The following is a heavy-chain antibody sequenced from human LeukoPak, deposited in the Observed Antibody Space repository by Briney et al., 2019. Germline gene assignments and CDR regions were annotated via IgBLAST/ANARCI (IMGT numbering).Heavy chain of an antibody. J-gene: IGHJ5*02. D-gene: IGHD4-23*01. CDR3: ARVGESGGNSGGWFDP. CDR1: GGPISRYY. V-gene: IGHV4-4*07. Sequence: SETLSLTCTVSGGPISRYYWSWIRQPAGKGLEWIGRIYTSGSTNYNPSLKSRVTISVDKSKNQFSLKLSSVTAADTAVYYCARVGESGGNSGGWFDPWGQGTLVTVSS. CDR2: IYTSGST.